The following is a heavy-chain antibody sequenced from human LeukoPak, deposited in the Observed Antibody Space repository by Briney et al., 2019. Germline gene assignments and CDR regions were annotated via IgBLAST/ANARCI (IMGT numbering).Heavy chain of an antibody. CDR1: GGTFSSYA. CDR2: IIPIFGTA. J-gene: IGHJ4*02. V-gene: IGHV1-69*05. Sequence: GSSVKVSCKASGGTFSSYAISWVQQAPGQGLEWMGRIIPIFGTANYAQRFQGRVTITTDESTSTAYMELSSLRSEDTAVYYCAKGRYYFDYWGQGTLVTVSS. CDR3: AKGRYYFDY.